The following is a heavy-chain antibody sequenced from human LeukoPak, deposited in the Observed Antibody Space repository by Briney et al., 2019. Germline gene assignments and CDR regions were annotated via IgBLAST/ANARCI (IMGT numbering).Heavy chain of an antibody. CDR3: ANGYSSSWYNGGFDY. Sequence: GESLKISCKGSGYSFTSYWIGWVRQMPGKGLEWMGIIYPGDSDTRYSPSFRGQVTSSADKSISTAYLQWSSLKASDTAMYYCANGYSSSWYNGGFDYWGQGTLVTVSS. CDR2: IYPGDSDT. CDR1: GYSFTSYW. D-gene: IGHD6-13*01. J-gene: IGHJ4*02. V-gene: IGHV5-51*01.